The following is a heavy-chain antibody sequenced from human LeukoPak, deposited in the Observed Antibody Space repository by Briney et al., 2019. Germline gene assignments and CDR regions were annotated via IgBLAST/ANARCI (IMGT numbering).Heavy chain of an antibody. Sequence: ASVKVSCKASGYTFTSYGISWVRQAPGQGLEWMGRINPSSGGANYGQKFQGRVTMTRDTSITTAYMELRRLTSADTAVYYCARGGNYDSSPDYWGQGTLVTVSS. J-gene: IGHJ4*02. CDR2: INPSSGGA. V-gene: IGHV1-2*06. CDR1: GYTFTSYG. CDR3: ARGGNYDSSPDY. D-gene: IGHD3-22*01.